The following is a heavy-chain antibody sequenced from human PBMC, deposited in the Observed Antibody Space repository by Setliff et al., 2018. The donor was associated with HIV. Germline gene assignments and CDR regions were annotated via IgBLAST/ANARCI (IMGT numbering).Heavy chain of an antibody. V-gene: IGHV4-39*01. J-gene: IGHJ4*02. CDR2: IYHTGRT. CDR3: ARVPVIAGAGKEVGDY. CDR1: GGSIDNNKYY. Sequence: SETLSLTCSVSGGSIDNNKYYWTWLRQPPGKGLEWTGCIYHTGRTYYNRSLERRLTISIDTSKNQFSLKLTSVSAADTAMYYCARVPVIAGAGKEVGDYWGQGTLVTVSS. D-gene: IGHD6-13*01.